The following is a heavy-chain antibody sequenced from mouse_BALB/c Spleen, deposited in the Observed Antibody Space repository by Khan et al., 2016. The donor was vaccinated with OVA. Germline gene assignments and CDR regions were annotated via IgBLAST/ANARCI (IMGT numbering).Heavy chain of an antibody. Sequence: QVQLKQSGPGLVAPSQSLSITCTVSGFSLSNYGVHWVRQPPGKGLEWLGVIWTGGITNYNSALMSRLSISKDNSKSQVFLKMNRLQTDDTAIYXCARSYDYVVGGFAYWGQGTLVTVSA. D-gene: IGHD2-4*01. CDR2: IWTGGIT. CDR3: ARSYDYVVGGFAY. CDR1: GFSLSNYG. V-gene: IGHV2-9*02. J-gene: IGHJ3*01.